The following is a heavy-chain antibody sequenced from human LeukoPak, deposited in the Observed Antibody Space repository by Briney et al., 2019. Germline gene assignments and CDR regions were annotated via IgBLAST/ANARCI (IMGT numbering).Heavy chain of an antibody. CDR2: TRNKAHNYAT. D-gene: IGHD3-16*02. V-gene: IGHV3-73*01. CDR3: TTLNYVWGTYPPDY. J-gene: IGHJ4*02. Sequence: PGGSLKLSCAASGFNFSGSAIHWVRQASGKGLEWVGRTRNKAHNYATAYGASVQGRFSISRDESKTTAYLQMNSLKTEDTPVYYCTTLNYVWGTYPPDYWGQGTLVTVSS. CDR1: GFNFSGSA.